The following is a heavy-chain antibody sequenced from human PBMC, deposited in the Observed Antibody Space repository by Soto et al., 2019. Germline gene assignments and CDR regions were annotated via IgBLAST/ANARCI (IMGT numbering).Heavy chain of an antibody. CDR2: ISSSGSTI. V-gene: IGHV3-48*03. J-gene: IGHJ6*02. CDR3: ARATIFGVADPQGLYYYGMDV. D-gene: IGHD3-3*01. Sequence: QPGGSLRLSCAASGFTFSSYEMNWVRQAPGKGLEWVSYISSSGSTIYYADSVKGRFTISRDNAKNSLYLQMNSLRAEDTAVYYCARATIFGVADPQGLYYYGMDVWGQGTTVTVSS. CDR1: GFTFSSYE.